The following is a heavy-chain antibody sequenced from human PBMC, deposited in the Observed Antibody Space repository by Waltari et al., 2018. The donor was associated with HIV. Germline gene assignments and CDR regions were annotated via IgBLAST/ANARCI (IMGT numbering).Heavy chain of an antibody. Sequence: QVQLQESGTGLVKPSETLSLTCTVSGGSISSYYWLCFRQPPGKGLEWIGYIYYSGSTNYNPSLKSRVTISVDTSKNQFSLKLSSVTAADTAVYYCARDSSSGWSLYGMDVWGQGTTVTVSS. CDR2: IYYSGST. CDR1: GGSISSYY. CDR3: ARDSSSGWSLYGMDV. V-gene: IGHV4-59*01. J-gene: IGHJ6*02. D-gene: IGHD6-19*01.